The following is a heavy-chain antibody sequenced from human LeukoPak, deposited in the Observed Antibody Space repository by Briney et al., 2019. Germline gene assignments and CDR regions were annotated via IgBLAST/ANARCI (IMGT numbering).Heavy chain of an antibody. D-gene: IGHD1-26*01. CDR3: ARGEDFKSSRFDP. J-gene: IGHJ5*02. Sequence: SETLSLTCTVSRDSISGHYWNWIRQPPGKGLEWIGYIYNSGTTKYNPSLESRVTISVDTSKNQFSLRLTSVTAADTAVYDCARGEDFKSSRFDPWGQGTLVTISS. CDR1: RDSISGHY. CDR2: IYNSGTT. V-gene: IGHV4-59*11.